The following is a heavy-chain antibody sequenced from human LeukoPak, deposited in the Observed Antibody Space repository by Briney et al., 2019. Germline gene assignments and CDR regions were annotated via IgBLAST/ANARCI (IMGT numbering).Heavy chain of an antibody. CDR2: IYFSGST. D-gene: IGHD4-17*01. Sequence: PSETLSLTCTVSGGSISSSTSYWGWIRQPPGKGLEWIGSIYFSGSTYYNPSLNSRVTISVDTSKNQFSLKLSSVTAADTAVYYCASTGSNMTTVTRGDYWGQGTLVTVSS. CDR1: GGSISSSTSY. CDR3: ASTGSNMTTVTRGDY. J-gene: IGHJ4*02. V-gene: IGHV4-39*01.